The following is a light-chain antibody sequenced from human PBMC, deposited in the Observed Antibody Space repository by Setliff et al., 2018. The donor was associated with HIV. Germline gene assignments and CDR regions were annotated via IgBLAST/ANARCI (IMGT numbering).Light chain of an antibody. V-gene: IGLV2-14*03. J-gene: IGLJ1*01. CDR2: DVN. Sequence: QSVLTQPASVSGSPGQSITISCTGTSSDIGDYNYVSWYQQHPGKAPKVILFDVNNRPSGISNRFSGPKSGNTASLTISGLQAEDEADYYCSSYTSRATLAVFGTGTKVTV. CDR3: SSYTSRATLAV. CDR1: SSDIGDYNY.